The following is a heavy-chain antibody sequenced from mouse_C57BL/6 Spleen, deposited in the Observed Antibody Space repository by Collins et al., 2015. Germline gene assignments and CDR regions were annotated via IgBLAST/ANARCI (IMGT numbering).Heavy chain of an antibody. V-gene: IGHV1-50*01. D-gene: IGHD1-1*01. Sequence: QVQLQQPGAELVKPGASVKLSCKASGYTFTSYWMQWVKQRPGQGLEWIGEIDPSDSYTNYNQKFKGKATLTVDTSSSTAYMQLSSLTSEDSAVYYCARQAPYYYGSSYCAMDYWGQGTSVTVSS. J-gene: IGHJ4*01. CDR3: ARQAPYYYGSSYCAMDY. CDR2: IDPSDSYT. CDR1: GYTFTSYW.